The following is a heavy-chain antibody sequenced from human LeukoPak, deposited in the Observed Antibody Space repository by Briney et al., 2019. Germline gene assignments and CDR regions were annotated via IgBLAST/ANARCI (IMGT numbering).Heavy chain of an antibody. CDR2: IDWDDDK. Sequence: SGPALVKPTQTLTLTCTFSGFSLSTSGMCVSWIRQPPGKALEWLARIDWDDDKYYSTSLKIRLTISKDTSKNQVVLTMTNMDPVDTATYYCARIAYCGVVDAFDIWGQGTMVTVSS. CDR1: GFSLSTSGMC. V-gene: IGHV2-70*11. D-gene: IGHD2-21*01. CDR3: ARIAYCGVVDAFDI. J-gene: IGHJ3*02.